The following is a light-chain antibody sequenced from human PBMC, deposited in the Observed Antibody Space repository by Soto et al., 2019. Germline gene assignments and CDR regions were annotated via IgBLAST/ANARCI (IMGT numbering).Light chain of an antibody. V-gene: IGKV3-15*01. CDR3: QQYNNWLS. CDR2: GAS. Sequence: DIVMTHSQATLAVSPCERATLFFRAGQSLSNNLARYQQKPGQAPRLLIYGASTRATGIPARFSGSGSGTEFTLTISSLQSEDSAVYYCQQYNNWLSFGGGTKVDNK. CDR1: QSLSNN. J-gene: IGKJ4*01.